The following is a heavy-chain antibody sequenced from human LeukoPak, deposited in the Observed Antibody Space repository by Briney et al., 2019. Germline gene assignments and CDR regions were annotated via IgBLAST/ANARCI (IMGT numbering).Heavy chain of an antibody. Sequence: PSETLSLTCTVSGGSISSSSYFWAWIRQPPGKGLEWIASVYYSGSTFYSPPLKSRVTISVDTSKNQFSLKLSSVTAADTAVYYCARHLLQNDAFDIWGQGTMVTVSS. CDR1: GGSISSSSYF. CDR3: ARHLLQNDAFDI. J-gene: IGHJ3*02. V-gene: IGHV4-39*01. CDR2: VYYSGST. D-gene: IGHD3-22*01.